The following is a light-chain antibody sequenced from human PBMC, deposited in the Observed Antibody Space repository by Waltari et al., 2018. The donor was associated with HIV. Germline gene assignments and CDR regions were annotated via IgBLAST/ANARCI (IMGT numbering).Light chain of an antibody. CDR3: QQRSNWPPYT. CDR1: ENIGIY. CDR2: DAS. J-gene: IGKJ2*01. V-gene: IGKV3-11*01. Sequence: IVLTQSPATLSLSPGQRATPSCRADENIGIYLAWYQQRPGQAPRLVIYDASKRATGIPGRFSGSGSGTDFTLTISGLEPEDSAVYYCQQRSNWPPYTFGQGTSLEIK.